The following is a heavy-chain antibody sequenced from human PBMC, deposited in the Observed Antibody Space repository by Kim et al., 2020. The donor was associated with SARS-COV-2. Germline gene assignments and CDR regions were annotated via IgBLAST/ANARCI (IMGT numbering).Heavy chain of an antibody. D-gene: IGHD6-13*01. V-gene: IGHV4-39*07. CDR2: IHYTGGT. CDR3: AKDGGSAGTFIDS. CDR1: GGSISTTTYY. Sequence: SETLSLTCSVSGGSISTTTYYWGWIRQPPGEGLEWIGNIHYTGGTYYNPSLESRVIISVDTSKNQFSLKLTSVTAADTALYFCAKDGGSAGTFIDSWGLGTLVTVSA. J-gene: IGHJ4*02.